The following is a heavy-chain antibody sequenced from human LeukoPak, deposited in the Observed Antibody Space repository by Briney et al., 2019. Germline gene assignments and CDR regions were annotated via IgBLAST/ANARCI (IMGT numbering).Heavy chain of an antibody. D-gene: IGHD3-3*01. V-gene: IGHV4-39*07. CDR1: GGSIRSSYYY. CDR3: AREGVATRNWFDP. Sequence: SETLSLTCTVSGGSIRSSYYYWGWIRQLPGKGLEWIGSIYDSGSTYYNPSLKSRVTISVDRSKNQFSLKLSSVTAADTAVYYCAREGVATRNWFDPWGQGTLVTVSS. J-gene: IGHJ5*02. CDR2: IYDSGST.